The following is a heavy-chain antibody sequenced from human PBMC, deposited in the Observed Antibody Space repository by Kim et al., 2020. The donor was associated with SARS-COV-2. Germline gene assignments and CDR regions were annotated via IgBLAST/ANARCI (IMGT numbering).Heavy chain of an antibody. CDR1: GGTFSSYA. CDR3: ARTSGQWLGPRPQFDY. D-gene: IGHD6-19*01. Sequence: SVKVSCKASGGTFSSYAISWVRQAPGQGLEWMGGIIPIFGTANYAQKFQGRVTITADESTSTAYMELSSLRSEDTAVYYCARTSGQWLGPRPQFDYWGQGTLVTVSS. CDR2: IIPIFGTA. J-gene: IGHJ4*02. V-gene: IGHV1-69*13.